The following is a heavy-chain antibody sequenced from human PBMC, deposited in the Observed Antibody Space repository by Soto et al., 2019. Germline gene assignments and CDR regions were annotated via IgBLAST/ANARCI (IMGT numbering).Heavy chain of an antibody. J-gene: IGHJ5*02. CDR3: ARTPNYYDSSGYYP. CDR1: GGTFSSYA. Sequence: SVKVSCKASGGTFSSYAISWVRQAPGQGLEWMGGIIPIFGTANYAQKFQGRVTITADESTSTAYMELSSLRSEDTAVYYCARTPNYYDSSGYYPWGQGTLVTVSS. CDR2: IIPIFGTA. V-gene: IGHV1-69*13. D-gene: IGHD3-22*01.